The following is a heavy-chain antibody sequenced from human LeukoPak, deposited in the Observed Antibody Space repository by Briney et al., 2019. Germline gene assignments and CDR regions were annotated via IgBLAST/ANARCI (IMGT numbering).Heavy chain of an antibody. CDR2: ISSNGGST. D-gene: IGHD3-16*02. Sequence: AGGSLRLSCAASGFTFSSYVMYWVRQAPGKGLEYVSSISSNGGSTYYANSVKGRFTISRDNAKNSLYLQMNSLRADDTAVYYCARERLGELSYHDYWGQGTLVTVSS. J-gene: IGHJ4*02. V-gene: IGHV3-64*01. CDR1: GFTFSSYV. CDR3: ARERLGELSYHDY.